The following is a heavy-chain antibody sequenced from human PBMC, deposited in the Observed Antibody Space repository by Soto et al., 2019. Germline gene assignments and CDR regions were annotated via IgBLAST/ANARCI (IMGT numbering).Heavy chain of an antibody. CDR2: IYYSGST. D-gene: IGHD3-3*01. V-gene: IGHV4-59*01. CDR1: GGSISSYY. J-gene: IGHJ6*03. CDR3: ARGGGGVTIFGVVPAYYYYMDV. Sequence: SETLSLTCTVSGGSISSYYWSWIRQPPGKGLEWIGYIYYSGSTNYNPSLKSRVTISVDTSKNQFSLKLSSVTAADTAVYYCARGGGGVTIFGVVPAYYYYMDVWGKGTTVTVSS.